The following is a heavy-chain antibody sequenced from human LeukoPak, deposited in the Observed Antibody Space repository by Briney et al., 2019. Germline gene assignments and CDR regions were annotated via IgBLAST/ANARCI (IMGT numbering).Heavy chain of an antibody. Sequence: PGGSLRLSCAASGFTVSSNYMSWVRQAPGKGLEWISTITASGDNTAYADSVKGRFTISRDNSKNTVYLQMNSLRAEDTAVYYCARVGSPTYGDYDYWGQGTLVTVSS. J-gene: IGHJ4*02. V-gene: IGHV3-53*01. CDR2: ITASGDNT. D-gene: IGHD4-17*01. CDR1: GFTVSSNY. CDR3: ARVGSPTYGDYDY.